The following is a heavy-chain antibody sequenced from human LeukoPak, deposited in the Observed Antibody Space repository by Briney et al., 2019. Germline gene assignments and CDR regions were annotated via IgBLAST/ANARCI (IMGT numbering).Heavy chain of an antibody. J-gene: IGHJ6*04. D-gene: IGHD3-10*02. CDR3: AELGITMIGGV. V-gene: IGHV1-69*06. Sequence: SVKVSCKASGGTFSSYVINWVRQAPGQGLEWMGGIIPIFGTANYAQKFQGRVTITADKSTSTAYMELSSLRAEDTAVYYCAELGITMIGGVWGKGTTVTISS. CDR2: IIPIFGTA. CDR1: GGTFSSYV.